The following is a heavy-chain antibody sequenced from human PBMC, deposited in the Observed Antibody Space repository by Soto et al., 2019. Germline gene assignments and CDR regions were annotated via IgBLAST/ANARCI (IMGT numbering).Heavy chain of an antibody. J-gene: IGHJ6*02. CDR3: ARGGYYGMDV. Sequence: GESMKIGCKGSGNSFAAYWISWVRQMPWKGLELMGKIDRIDSHTLYSPSFQGHVTISADNSINTASLQWSSLKASDTAIYYCARGGYYGMDVWGQGTTVTVSS. D-gene: IGHD3-16*01. CDR1: GNSFAAYW. CDR2: IDRIDSHT. V-gene: IGHV5-10-1*01.